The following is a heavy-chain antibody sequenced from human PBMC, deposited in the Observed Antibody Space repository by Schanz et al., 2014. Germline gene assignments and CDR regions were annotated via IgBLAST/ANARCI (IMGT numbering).Heavy chain of an antibody. CDR1: GFTFSNYA. D-gene: IGHD6-13*01. CDR2: ISGSGVTI. J-gene: IGHJ6*02. V-gene: IGHV3-NL1*01. CDR3: TTQQLGSHYLYGMDV. Sequence: QVQLVESGGGVVRPGGSLRLSCAGSGFTFSNYAIHWVRQAPGKGLEWVSVISGSGVTIYYADSVKGRFTISRDSSKNTLYLQMNSLRAEDTAVYYCTTQQLGSHYLYGMDVWGQGTTVTVSS.